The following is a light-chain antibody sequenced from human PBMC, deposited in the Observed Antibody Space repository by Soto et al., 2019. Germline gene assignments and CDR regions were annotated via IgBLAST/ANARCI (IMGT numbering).Light chain of an antibody. CDR3: ASYASSNTVL. Sequence: QSALTQPASVSGSPGQSITISCSGTSSDICGYNYVSWYQQHPGKAPKLMIYDVSDRPSGVSNRFSGSKSGNTASLTISGLQAEDEADYYCASYASSNTVLFGGGTKVTVL. CDR1: SSDICGYNY. CDR2: DVS. V-gene: IGLV2-14*03. J-gene: IGLJ2*01.